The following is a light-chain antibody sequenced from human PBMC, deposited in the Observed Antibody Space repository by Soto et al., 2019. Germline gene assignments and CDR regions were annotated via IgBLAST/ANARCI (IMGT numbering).Light chain of an antibody. J-gene: IGLJ3*02. CDR2: QVT. CDR3: SSYAASNNFYFV. V-gene: IGLV2-8*01. CDR1: TSNAGSYNY. Sequence: SAVPQPSSACGSPWQSDDYSCTSTTSNAGSYNYASLYQQYPGKAPKLMIYQVTKPPTRTPDPFSGSKSGHTASLTVSRLQAEDEADYYWSSYAASNNFYFVFGGGTKVTVL.